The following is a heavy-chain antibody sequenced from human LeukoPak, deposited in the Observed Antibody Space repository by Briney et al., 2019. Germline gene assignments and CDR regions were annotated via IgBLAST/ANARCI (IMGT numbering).Heavy chain of an antibody. J-gene: IGHJ4*02. Sequence: SVKVSCKASGYTFTSYAISWVRQAPGQGLEWMGGIIPIFGTANYAQKFQGRVTITADESTSTAYMELSSLRSEDTAVYYCARGLAYCGGDCYSNFDYWGQGTLVTVSS. D-gene: IGHD2-21*02. CDR1: GYTFTSYA. CDR3: ARGLAYCGGDCYSNFDY. V-gene: IGHV1-69*13. CDR2: IIPIFGTA.